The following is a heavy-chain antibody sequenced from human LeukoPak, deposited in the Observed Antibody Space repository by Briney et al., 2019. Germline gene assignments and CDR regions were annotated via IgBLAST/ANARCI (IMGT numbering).Heavy chain of an antibody. V-gene: IGHV3-23*01. CDR1: GFTFSTCA. CDR2: IRGGGRST. Sequence: GGSLRLSCAASGFTFSTCAMSWVRQAPGKGLEWVSTIRGGGRSTDYADSVKGLFTISRDNSKNALYLQMNSLRAEDTAVYYCARERYFDYWGQGTLVTVSS. J-gene: IGHJ4*02. CDR3: ARERYFDY.